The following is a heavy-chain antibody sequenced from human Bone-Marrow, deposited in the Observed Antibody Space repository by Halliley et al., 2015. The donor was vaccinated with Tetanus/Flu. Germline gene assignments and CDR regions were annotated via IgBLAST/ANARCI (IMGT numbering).Heavy chain of an antibody. J-gene: IGHJ3*02. CDR1: GFGFSDTY. V-gene: IGHV3-15*04. CDR2: VGTKTEGGTT. CDR3: TTRWGI. Sequence: SLRLSCAASGFGFSDTYMSWVRQAPGKGLEWVGRVGTKTEGGTTDYAAPGKGRFTISRDDSESTLYLQMNSLKTEDTAVYYCTTRWGIWGQGTMVTVSS. D-gene: IGHD7-27*01.